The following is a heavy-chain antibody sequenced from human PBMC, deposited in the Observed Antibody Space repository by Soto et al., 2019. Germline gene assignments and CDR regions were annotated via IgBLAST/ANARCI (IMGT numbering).Heavy chain of an antibody. CDR1: GYTFTSYD. Sequence: ASVKVSCKASGYTFTSYDINWVRQATGQGLEWMGWMNPNSGNTGYAQKFQGRVTMTRNTSISTAYMELGSLRSEDTAVYYCARRAGDQAEATKTRDLYGMDVWGQGTTVTVSS. CDR2: MNPNSGNT. CDR3: ARRAGDQAEATKTRDLYGMDV. D-gene: IGHD3-16*01. V-gene: IGHV1-8*01. J-gene: IGHJ6*02.